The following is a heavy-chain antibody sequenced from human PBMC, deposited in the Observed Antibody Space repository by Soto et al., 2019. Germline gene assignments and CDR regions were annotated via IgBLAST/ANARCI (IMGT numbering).Heavy chain of an antibody. CDR2: ISYDGSNK. D-gene: IGHD6-13*01. J-gene: IGHJ6*02. Sequence: GGSLRLSCASSGFTFSSYAMHLVRQAPGKGLEWVAVISYDGSNKYYADSVKGRFTISRDNSKNTLYLQMNSLRAEDTAAYYCARVFRGIAAPDYYYYYGMDVWGQGTTVTVSS. CDR1: GFTFSSYA. V-gene: IGHV3-30-3*01. CDR3: ARVFRGIAAPDYYYYYGMDV.